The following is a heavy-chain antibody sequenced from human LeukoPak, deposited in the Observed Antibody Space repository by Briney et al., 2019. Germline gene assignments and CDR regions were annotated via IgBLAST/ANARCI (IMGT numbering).Heavy chain of an antibody. D-gene: IGHD5-18*01. CDR2: IYYSGST. Sequence: SETLSLTCTVSGGSISSYYWSWIRQPPGKGLEWIGYIYYSGSTNYNPSLKSRVTISVDTSKNQFSLKLSSVTAAGTAVYYCAVLVGTAMVTGHYFDYWGQGTLVTVSS. CDR1: GGSISSYY. J-gene: IGHJ4*02. CDR3: AVLVGTAMVTGHYFDY. V-gene: IGHV4-59*01.